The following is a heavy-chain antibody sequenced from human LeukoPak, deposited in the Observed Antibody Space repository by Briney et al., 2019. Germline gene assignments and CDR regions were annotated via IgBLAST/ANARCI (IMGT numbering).Heavy chain of an antibody. D-gene: IGHD7-27*01. CDR2: MNPNSGNT. V-gene: IGHV1-8*03. Sequence: GASVKVSCKASGYTFTSYDINWVRQATGQGLEWMGWMNPNSGNTGYAQKFQGRVTITRNTSISTAYMELSSLRSEDTAVYYCARVGDWGLYFDYGGQGTLVTVSS. CDR1: GYTFTSYD. CDR3: ARVGDWGLYFDY. J-gene: IGHJ4*02.